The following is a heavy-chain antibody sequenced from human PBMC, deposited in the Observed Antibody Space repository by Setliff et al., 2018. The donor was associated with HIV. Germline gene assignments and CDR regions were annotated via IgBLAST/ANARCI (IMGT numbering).Heavy chain of an antibody. CDR3: ARVPNWGEAPFAFDI. J-gene: IGHJ3*02. CDR2: IFGSGIT. V-gene: IGHV4-31*02. D-gene: IGHD7-27*01. Sequence: PSETLSLTCTLSGFSISSDGFYWNWIRQRPGKGLEWIGYIFGSGITYYNPSLKSRLRISIDTSANQFSVELSSVTAADTALYFCARVPNWGEAPFAFDIWGQGTVVTVSS. CDR1: GFSISSDGFY.